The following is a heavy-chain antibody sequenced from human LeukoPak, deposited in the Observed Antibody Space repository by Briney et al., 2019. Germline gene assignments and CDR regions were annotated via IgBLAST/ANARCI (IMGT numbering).Heavy chain of an antibody. J-gene: IGHJ6*03. V-gene: IGHV3-30*19. CDR1: GFTFSSYG. CDR3: AIMATTGGYYYYMDV. D-gene: IGHD5-24*01. Sequence: GGSLRLSCAASGFTFSSYGMHWVRQAPGKGLEWVAVISYDGSNKYYADSVKGRFTISRDNSKNTLYLQMNSLRAEDTAVYYCAIMATTGGYYYYMDVWGKGTTITVSS. CDR2: ISYDGSNK.